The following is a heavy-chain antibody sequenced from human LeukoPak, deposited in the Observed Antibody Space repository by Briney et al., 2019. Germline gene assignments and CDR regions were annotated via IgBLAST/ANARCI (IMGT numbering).Heavy chain of an antibody. CDR3: AKETSSSFDY. D-gene: IGHD6-6*01. V-gene: IGHV3-23*01. Sequence: QPGGSLRLSCAASGFTFSSYAMNWVHQAPGKGLEWVSGISNSGGSTYYADSVKGRFTTSRDNSKNTLYLQMNSLRAEDTAVYYCAKETSSSFDYWGQGTLVTVSS. CDR1: GFTFSSYA. J-gene: IGHJ4*02. CDR2: ISNSGGST.